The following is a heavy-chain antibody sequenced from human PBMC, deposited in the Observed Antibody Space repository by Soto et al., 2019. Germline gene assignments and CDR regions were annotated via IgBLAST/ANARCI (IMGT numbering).Heavy chain of an antibody. CDR3: ARHRLYSSSWTTFDY. CDR1: GYNFATYW. V-gene: IGHV5-51*01. J-gene: IGHJ4*02. CDR2: IYPPNSDT. Sequence: PXDSLTISCKGSGYNFATYWIGLVRQTPGKGLEWIGIIYPPNSDTKYSPSFEGQVTISAEKSINTAYLQWSSLTASDTAVYYCARHRLYSSSWTTFDYWGQGTLVTVSS. D-gene: IGHD2-2*01.